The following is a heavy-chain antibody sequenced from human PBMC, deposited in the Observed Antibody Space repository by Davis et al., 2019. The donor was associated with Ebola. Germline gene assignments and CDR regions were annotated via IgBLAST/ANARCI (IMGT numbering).Heavy chain of an antibody. CDR3: VRAAFGSYYFDY. V-gene: IGHV3-13*01. CDR2: IGTAGDT. D-gene: IGHD3-3*01. J-gene: IGHJ4*02. Sequence: SLKISCASSGFTFSNSDIHWVRPVTGKRLEWVSAIGTAGDTYYPGSVKGRFTIPTENARNSLYLQMNSLRAEDTAVYYCVRAAFGSYYFDYWGQGTLVIVSS. CDR1: GFTFSNSD.